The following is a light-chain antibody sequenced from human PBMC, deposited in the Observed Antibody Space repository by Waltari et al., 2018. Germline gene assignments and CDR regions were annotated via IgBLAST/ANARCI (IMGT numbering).Light chain of an antibody. CDR2: WAS. Sequence: DIVMTQSPDSLAVSLGERATIKCKSGQSLLYRANNKNYLAWYQQKPGQPPKRLIYWASTPDSGVPDRFSGSGSGTDFTLTISSLQAADVAVYYCQQYFDTPSFGPGTKVEIK. CDR3: QQYFDTPS. J-gene: IGKJ3*01. V-gene: IGKV4-1*01. CDR1: QSLLYRANNKNY.